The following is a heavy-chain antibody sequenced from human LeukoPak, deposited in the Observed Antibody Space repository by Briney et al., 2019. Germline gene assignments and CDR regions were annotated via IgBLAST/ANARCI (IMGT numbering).Heavy chain of an antibody. Sequence: PGGSLTLSCAASGFTVSSNYMTWVRQAPGKGLEWVSVIFSGGTTYYADSVKGRFTISRDNSENTLYLQMNSLRAEDTAVYYCARDMANWGQGTLVTVSS. CDR1: GFTVSSNY. V-gene: IGHV3-53*01. CDR3: ARDMAN. CDR2: IFSGGTT. D-gene: IGHD3-10*01. J-gene: IGHJ4*02.